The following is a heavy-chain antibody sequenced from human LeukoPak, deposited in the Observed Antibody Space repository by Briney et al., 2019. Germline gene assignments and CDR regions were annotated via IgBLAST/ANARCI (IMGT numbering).Heavy chain of an antibody. J-gene: IGHJ4*02. Sequence: QSGGSLRLSCAASGFTFSSYAMSWVRQAPGKGLEWVSAISGSGGSTYYADSVKGRFTISRDNSKNTLYLQMNGLRAEDTAVYYCAKGYDFWSGSSMGFFDYWGQGTLVTVSS. CDR3: AKGYDFWSGSSMGFFDY. V-gene: IGHV3-23*01. D-gene: IGHD3-3*01. CDR1: GFTFSSYA. CDR2: ISGSGGST.